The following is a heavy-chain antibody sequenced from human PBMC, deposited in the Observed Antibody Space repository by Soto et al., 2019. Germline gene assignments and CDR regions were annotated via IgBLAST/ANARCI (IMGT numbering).Heavy chain of an antibody. CDR1: VFTFGSYW. CDR3: AGDSGYGSGASVNHYIDY. V-gene: IGHV3-7*01. Sequence: GGSLRLSCAASVFTFGSYWMSWVRQAPGKGLEWLATIKMDASEKKYVDSVRGRFTMSRDNAKNSLCLQMDSLRAEDTAVYYCAGDSGYGSGASVNHYIDYWGHGTLVTVSS. J-gene: IGHJ4*01. D-gene: IGHD3-10*01. CDR2: IKMDASEK.